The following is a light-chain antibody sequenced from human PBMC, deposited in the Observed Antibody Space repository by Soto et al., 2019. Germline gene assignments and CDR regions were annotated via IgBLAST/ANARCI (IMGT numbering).Light chain of an antibody. CDR3: QQVDSYPL. V-gene: IGKV1-9*01. CDR1: QGISSY. J-gene: IGKJ3*01. Sequence: IQLTQSPSSLSASVGDRVTITCRASQGISSYLAWYQQKPGKAPKLLIYAASTLQSGVPSRFGGSGSGTDFTLTISSLQPEDFATYYCQQVDSYPLFGPGTKVDIK. CDR2: AAS.